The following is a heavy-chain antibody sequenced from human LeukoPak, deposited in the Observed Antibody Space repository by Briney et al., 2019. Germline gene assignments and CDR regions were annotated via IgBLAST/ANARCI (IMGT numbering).Heavy chain of an antibody. CDR1: GGSINSGNYY. Sequence: SETLSLTCTVSGGSINSGNYYWGWIRQPPGKGLEWIGTIYYSATYYNPSVKSRVTMSIDTSKNQFSLKLGSVTAADTAVYYCARRDTLTGKPYDFWGQGTMVTVSS. V-gene: IGHV4-39*07. D-gene: IGHD3-10*01. CDR3: ARRDTLTGKPYDF. CDR2: IYYSAT. J-gene: IGHJ3*01.